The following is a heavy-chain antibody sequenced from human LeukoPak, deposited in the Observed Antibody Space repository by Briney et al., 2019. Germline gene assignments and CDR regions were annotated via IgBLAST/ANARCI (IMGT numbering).Heavy chain of an antibody. CDR3: ARVTLAAAGPVDY. Sequence: PSETLSLTCAVYGGSFSGYYWSWIRQPPGKGLEWIGKINHSGSTNYNPSLKSRVTISVDTSKNQFSLKLSSVTAADTAVYYCARVTLAAAGPVDYWGQGTLVTVSS. D-gene: IGHD6-13*01. CDR2: INHSGST. V-gene: IGHV4-34*01. J-gene: IGHJ4*02. CDR1: GGSFSGYY.